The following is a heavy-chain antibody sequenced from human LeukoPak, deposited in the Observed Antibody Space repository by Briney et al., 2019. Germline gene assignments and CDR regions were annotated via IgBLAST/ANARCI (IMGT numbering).Heavy chain of an antibody. D-gene: IGHD3-3*01. Sequence: PGGSLRLSCAASGFTFSSYAMSWVRQAPGKGLEWVSAISGSGGSTYYADSVKGRFTISRDNSKNTLYLQMNSLRAEDTAAYYCAKDRAYYDFWSGYWNLDAFDIWGQGTMVTVSS. CDR1: GFTFSSYA. J-gene: IGHJ3*02. CDR2: ISGSGGST. CDR3: AKDRAYYDFWSGYWNLDAFDI. V-gene: IGHV3-23*01.